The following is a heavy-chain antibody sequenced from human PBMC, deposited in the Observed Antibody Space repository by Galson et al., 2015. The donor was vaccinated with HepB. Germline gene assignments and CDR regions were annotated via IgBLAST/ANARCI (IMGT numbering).Heavy chain of an antibody. V-gene: IGHV1-24*01. CDR2: FDPGGEET. CDR1: GDSLTELS. J-gene: IGHJ4*02. Sequence: SVKVSCKVSGDSLTELSMHWVRQSPGKGLEWMGGFDPGGEETVYTQKFRHRITMTEDTSTGTAYMELSSLRSDDTAVYYCATGRLKKITVTDLHYWGQGTKVTVSS. CDR3: ATGRLKKITVTDLHY. D-gene: IGHD4-17*01.